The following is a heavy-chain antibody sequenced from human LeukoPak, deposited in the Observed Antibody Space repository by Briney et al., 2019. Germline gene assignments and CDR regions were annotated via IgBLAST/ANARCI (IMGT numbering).Heavy chain of an antibody. J-gene: IGHJ6*03. Sequence: GASVKVSCKSSGYTFTSYYMHWVRQAPVQGLEWMGVINPSGGTTNYAQKFQGRVTMTRDTSTSTVYMELSSLRSEDTAVYYCARGYVDTATANAAEYYYYYYMDVWGKGTTVTISS. CDR2: INPSGGTT. V-gene: IGHV1-46*01. CDR3: ARGYVDTATANAAEYYYYYYMDV. D-gene: IGHD5-18*01. CDR1: GYTFTSYY.